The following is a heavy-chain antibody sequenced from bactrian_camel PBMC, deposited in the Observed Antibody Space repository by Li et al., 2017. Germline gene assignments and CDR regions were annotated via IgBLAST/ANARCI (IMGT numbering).Heavy chain of an antibody. J-gene: IGHJ6*01. CDR1: GFKYSKSY. CDR2: IRDDGNNT. Sequence: HVQLVESGGGLVQPGGSLRLSCARSGFKYSKSYMAWFRQAPGKGLEWVSSIRDDGNNTYYADSVKGRFTISSDSAKNTVYLQMNSLKSEDSALYYCAKASFRYSEYLRADCAYWGQGTQVTVS. CDR3: AKASFRYSEYLRADCAY. V-gene: IGHV3-2*01. D-gene: IGHD4*01.